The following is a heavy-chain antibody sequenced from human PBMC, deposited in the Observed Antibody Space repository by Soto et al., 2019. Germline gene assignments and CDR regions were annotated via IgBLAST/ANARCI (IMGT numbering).Heavy chain of an antibody. D-gene: IGHD3-22*01. CDR2: IYSGGST. CDR1: GFTFSTYA. J-gene: IGHJ3*02. V-gene: IGHV3-53*01. Sequence: GGSLRLSCAASGFTFSTYAMSWVRQAPGKGLEWVSVIYSGGSTYYADSVKGRFTISRDNSKNTLYLQMNSLRAEDTAVYYCARLYDSSGLGAFDIWGQGTMVTVSS. CDR3: ARLYDSSGLGAFDI.